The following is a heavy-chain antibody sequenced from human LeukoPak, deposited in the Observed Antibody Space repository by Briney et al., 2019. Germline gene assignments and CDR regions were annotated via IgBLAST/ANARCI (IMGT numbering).Heavy chain of an antibody. CDR1: GFTFSSYW. CDR2: IKQDGSEK. V-gene: IGHV3-7*03. J-gene: IGHJ4*02. D-gene: IGHD6-13*01. Sequence: GGSLRLSCAASGFTFSSYWMSWVRQAPGKGLEWVANIKQDGSEKYYVDSVKGRFTISRDNAKNSLYLQMNSLKPEDTALYYCAKDRYSSTTLFDYWGQGTLVTVSS. CDR3: AKDRYSSTTLFDY.